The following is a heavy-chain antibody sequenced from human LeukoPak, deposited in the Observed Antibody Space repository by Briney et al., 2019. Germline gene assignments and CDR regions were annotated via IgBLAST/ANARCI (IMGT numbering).Heavy chain of an antibody. CDR3: AKVHLRIEIYAFDV. Sequence: PGGSLRLSCAASGFIFSNYAMSWVRQAPGKGLQWVSAFSGSGGSTYYADSVKGRFTISRDNSKNTMFLQMNSLRVEDTAVYYCAKVHLRIEIYAFDVWGQGTMVTVSS. CDR2: FSGSGGST. D-gene: IGHD1-26*01. V-gene: IGHV3-23*01. CDR1: GFIFSNYA. J-gene: IGHJ3*01.